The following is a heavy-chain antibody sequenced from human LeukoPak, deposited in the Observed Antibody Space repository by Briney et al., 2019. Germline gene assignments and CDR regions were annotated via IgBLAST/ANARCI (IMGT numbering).Heavy chain of an antibody. Sequence: TLTLSCAASGFTFSSYGMRWVRQPPGKGLEWVGFIRNKAYGGTTEYAASVKGRFTISRDDSKSIAYLQMNSLKTEDTAVYYCTNQQWLVPSDYWGQGTLVTVSS. CDR1: GFTFSSYG. V-gene: IGHV3-49*04. CDR3: TNQQWLVPSDY. D-gene: IGHD6-19*01. CDR2: IRNKAYGGTT. J-gene: IGHJ4*02.